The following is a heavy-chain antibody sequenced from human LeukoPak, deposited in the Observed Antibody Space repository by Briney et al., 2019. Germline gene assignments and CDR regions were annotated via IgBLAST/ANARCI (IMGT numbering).Heavy chain of an antibody. Sequence: GSLRLSCAASGFTFSSYAMNWVRQAPGKGLEWVSGSASTGRTYYADSVKGRFTIYRDNSKNTLYLQMNSLRAEDTAIYHCAQDRAWGAYAYWGQGALVTVSS. CDR3: AQDRAWGAYAY. CDR1: GFTFSSYA. D-gene: IGHD2-21*01. J-gene: IGHJ4*02. CDR2: SASTGRT. V-gene: IGHV3-23*01.